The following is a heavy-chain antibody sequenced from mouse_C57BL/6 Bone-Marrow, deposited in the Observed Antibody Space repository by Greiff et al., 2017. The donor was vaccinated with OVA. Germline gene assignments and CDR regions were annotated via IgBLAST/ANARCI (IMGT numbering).Heavy chain of an antibody. D-gene: IGHD1-1*01. V-gene: IGHV1-69*01. J-gene: IGHJ2*01. CDR3: ARRGPDGSRGY. CDR2: IDPSDSYT. CDR1: GYTFTSYW. Sequence: QVQLQQPGAELVMPGASVKLSCKASGYTFTSYWMHWVKQRPGQGLEWIGEIDPSDSYTNYNQKFKGKSTLTVEKSSSTAYMQLSSLTSEDSAVYYGARRGPDGSRGYWGQGTTLTVSS.